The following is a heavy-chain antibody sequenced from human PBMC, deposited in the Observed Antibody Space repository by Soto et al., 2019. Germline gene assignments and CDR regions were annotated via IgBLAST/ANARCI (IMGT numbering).Heavy chain of an antibody. J-gene: IGHJ4*02. CDR1: GFSVSSNY. D-gene: IGHD1-7*01. Sequence: LRLSCAASGFSVSSNYMSWVRQAPGKGLEWVSVIYSGGSAFYADSVRGRFTISRDISKNTLFLQMNGLRAEDTAVYYCARDPGTGYDYFDYWGQGTLVTVSS. V-gene: IGHV3-53*01. CDR2: IYSGGSA. CDR3: ARDPGTGYDYFDY.